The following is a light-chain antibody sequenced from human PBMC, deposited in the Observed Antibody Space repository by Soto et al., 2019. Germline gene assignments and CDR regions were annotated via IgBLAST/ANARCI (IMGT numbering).Light chain of an antibody. CDR3: QQYNSYSPT. CDR1: QSISSW. V-gene: IGKV1-5*01. CDR2: DAS. Sequence: DIQMTQSPSTLSASVGDRVTITCRASQSISSWLAWYQQKQGKAPKLLIYDASSLESGVPSRFSGSGSGTEFTLTISSLQPDDFATYYCQQYNSYSPTFGQGT. J-gene: IGKJ1*01.